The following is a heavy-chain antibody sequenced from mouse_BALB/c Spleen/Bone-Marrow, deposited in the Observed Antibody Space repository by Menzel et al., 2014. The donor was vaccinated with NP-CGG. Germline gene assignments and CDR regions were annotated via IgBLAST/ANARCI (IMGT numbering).Heavy chain of an antibody. Sequence: VQVVESGAELVKPGASVKLSCKASGYTFTSYYMYWVKQRPGQGLEWIGEINPSNGGTNFNEKFKSRATLTVDKSSSTAYMQLSSLTSEDSAVYYCTRGRTCDFDYWGQGTTLTVSS. CDR1: GYTFTSYY. J-gene: IGHJ2*01. CDR2: INPSNGGT. V-gene: IGHV1S81*02. CDR3: TRGRTCDFDY.